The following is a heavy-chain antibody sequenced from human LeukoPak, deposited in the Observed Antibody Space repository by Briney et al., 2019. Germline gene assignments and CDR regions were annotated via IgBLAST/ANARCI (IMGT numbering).Heavy chain of an antibody. CDR3: ARSKLVGATPSDAFDI. V-gene: IGHV3-64*01. Sequence: GGSLRLSCAASGFTFSSYAMHWVRQAPGKGLEYVSAISSNGGSTYYANSVKGRFTISRDNSKNTLYLQMGSLRAEDMAVYYCARSKLVGATPSDAFDIWGQGTMVTVSS. J-gene: IGHJ3*02. CDR2: ISSNGGST. D-gene: IGHD1-26*01. CDR1: GFTFSSYA.